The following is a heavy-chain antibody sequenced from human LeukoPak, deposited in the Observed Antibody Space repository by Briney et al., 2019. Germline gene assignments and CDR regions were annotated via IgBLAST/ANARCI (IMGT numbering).Heavy chain of an antibody. CDR3: ARVDILTGYYFDY. Sequence: GGSLRLSCPAPGFTFTSYAMSWVRQAPGKGLEWVSVIYSGGSRYYADSVKGRFTISRDTTKNMVYLQMSSLRAEDTAVYYCARVDILTGYYFDYWGQGTLVTVSS. CDR2: IYSGGSR. V-gene: IGHV3-23*03. D-gene: IGHD3-9*01. CDR1: GFTFTSYA. J-gene: IGHJ4*02.